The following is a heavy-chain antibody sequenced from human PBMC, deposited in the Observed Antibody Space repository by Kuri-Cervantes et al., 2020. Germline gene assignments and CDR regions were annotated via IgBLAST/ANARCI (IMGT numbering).Heavy chain of an antibody. V-gene: IGHV1-3*01. Sequence: ASVKVSCKASGYTFTSYAMHWVRQAPGQRLEWMGWINAGNGNTKYSQKFQGRVTITRNTSISTAYMELSSLRSEDTAVYYCARGGRGKVVAARKNWFDPWGQGTLVTVSS. CDR1: GYTFTSYA. CDR3: ARGGRGKVVAARKNWFDP. CDR2: INAGNGNT. J-gene: IGHJ5*02. D-gene: IGHD2-15*01.